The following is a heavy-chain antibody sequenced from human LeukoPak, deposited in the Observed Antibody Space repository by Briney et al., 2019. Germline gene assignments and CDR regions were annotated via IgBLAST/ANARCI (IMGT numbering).Heavy chain of an antibody. CDR2: ISSNGGST. CDR3: ARVMPPYCSGGSCHSDY. V-gene: IGHV3-64*01. D-gene: IGHD2-15*01. J-gene: IGHJ4*02. Sequence: GGSLRLSCAASGFTFSTYAMHWVRQAPGKGLECVSVISSNGGSTYYANSVEGRFTISRDNSKNTLYLQMGSLRAEDMAVYYCARVMPPYCSGGSCHSDYWGQGTVVTVSS. CDR1: GFTFSTYA.